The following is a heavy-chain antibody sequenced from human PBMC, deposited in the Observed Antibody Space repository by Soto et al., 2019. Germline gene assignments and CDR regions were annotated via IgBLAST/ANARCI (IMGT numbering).Heavy chain of an antibody. CDR2: IYSSGNT. V-gene: IGHV4-39*01. CDR3: ARLLGRTFGMDV. J-gene: IGHJ6*02. CDR1: GGYTSSNEYY. Sequence: QLQLQESGPGLVKASETLALTCSVSGGYTSSNEYYWAWLRQPPGKGLEWIAAIYSSGNTYYNASLKSRVTVSIDTSKNLVVLKLTSVTASDTAVYYCARLLGRTFGMDVWGHGTPVTGS. D-gene: IGHD1-7*01.